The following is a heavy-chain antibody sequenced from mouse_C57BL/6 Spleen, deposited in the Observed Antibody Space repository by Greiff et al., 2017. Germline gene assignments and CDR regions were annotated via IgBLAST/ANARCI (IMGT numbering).Heavy chain of an antibody. V-gene: IGHV1-69*01. CDR2: IDPSDSYT. CDR1: GYTFTSYW. D-gene: IGHD1-2*01. Sequence: QVQLQQPGAELVMPGASVKLSCKASGYTFTSYWMHWVKQRPGQGLEWIGEIDPSDSYTNYNQKFKGKSTLTVDKSSSTAYMQLSSLTSEDYAVYYCARSSLLPYYYAMDYWGQGTSVTVSS. J-gene: IGHJ4*01. CDR3: ARSSLLPYYYAMDY.